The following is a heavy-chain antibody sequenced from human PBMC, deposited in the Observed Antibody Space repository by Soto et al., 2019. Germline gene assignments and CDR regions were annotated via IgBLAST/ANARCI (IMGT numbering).Heavy chain of an antibody. J-gene: IGHJ5*02. CDR3: ARAQFYSGSGNYNNLMFDA. CDR1: GGSIGGVGYS. V-gene: IGHV4-30-2*01. D-gene: IGHD3-10*01. Sequence: PSETLSLTCAVSGGSIGGVGYSWSWIRQPPGGGLEWVGYMYHSGTFLKSPSLKTRLTMSLDMSKNQFSLTLNSMTAADTAVYYCARAQFYSGSGNYNNLMFDAWGQGIQVTVSS. CDR2: MYHSGTF.